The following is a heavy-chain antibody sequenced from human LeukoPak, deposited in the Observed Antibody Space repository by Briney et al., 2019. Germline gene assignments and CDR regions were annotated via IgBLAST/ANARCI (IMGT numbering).Heavy chain of an antibody. D-gene: IGHD2-15*01. Sequence: PGGSLRLSCAASGFTLSTNGMSWVRQPPGRGLEWVQSMGVGGGSTYYADSVKGRFTISKDTSKSTPHLQMNSPIAEDTAVYYCAKPKGYCSGGNCYWYFDYWGQGTLVTVSS. CDR2: MGVGGGST. CDR3: AKPKGYCSGGNCYWYFDY. CDR1: GFTLSTNG. V-gene: IGHV3-23*01. J-gene: IGHJ4*02.